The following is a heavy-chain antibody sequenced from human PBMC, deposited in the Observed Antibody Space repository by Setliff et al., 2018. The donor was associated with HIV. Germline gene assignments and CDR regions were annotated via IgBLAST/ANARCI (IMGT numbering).Heavy chain of an antibody. Sequence: RGESLKISCKGSGYYFTSYWIGWVRQMPGKGLEWMGIIYPGDSDTRISPSFQGQATISADKSINTAYLQWSSLKASDTAMYYCARHVLVTRDVRYFDYWGQGTLVTVSS. J-gene: IGHJ4*02. V-gene: IGHV5-51*01. CDR3: ARHVLVTRDVRYFDY. CDR2: IYPGDSDT. CDR1: GYYFTSYW. D-gene: IGHD2-21*02.